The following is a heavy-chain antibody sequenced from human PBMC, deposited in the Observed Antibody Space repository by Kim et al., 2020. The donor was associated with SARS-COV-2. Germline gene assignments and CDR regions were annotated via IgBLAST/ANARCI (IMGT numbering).Heavy chain of an antibody. Sequence: GGSLRLSCAATGSAFTNWWVHWVRQAPGKGLVWVSLIKNDEVTTTYADSVRGRFTISRDNAKNMIFLQMNSLSVEDTAVYYCATGGVDAYEYWGQGTQVTVTS. D-gene: IGHD3-16*01. V-gene: IGHV3-74*01. CDR2: IKNDEVTT. CDR3: ATGGVDAYEY. CDR1: GSAFTNWW. J-gene: IGHJ4*02.